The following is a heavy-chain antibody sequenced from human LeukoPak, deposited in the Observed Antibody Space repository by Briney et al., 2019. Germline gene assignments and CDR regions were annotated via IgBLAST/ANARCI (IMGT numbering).Heavy chain of an antibody. Sequence: GGSLRLSCAASGFTFSSYWVHWVRQAPGKGLVWVSRINRDGSSTDYADSVKGRFTISRDNAKNALYLQMNSLRVEDTAVYYCARVGSSSVYYYYYYMDVWGKGTTVTVSS. CDR1: GFTFSSYW. CDR3: ARVGSSSVYYYYYYMDV. D-gene: IGHD6-13*01. CDR2: INRDGSST. V-gene: IGHV3-74*01. J-gene: IGHJ6*03.